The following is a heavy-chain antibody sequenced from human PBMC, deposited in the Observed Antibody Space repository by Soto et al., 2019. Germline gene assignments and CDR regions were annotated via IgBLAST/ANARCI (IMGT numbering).Heavy chain of an antibody. CDR1: GGSIGSYY. CDR3: ARDQNGSPYFDY. V-gene: IGHV4-59*01. J-gene: IGHJ4*02. CDR2: GFHSGIT. Sequence: QVQLQESGPGLVKPSETLSLTCTISGGSIGSYYWSWIRQPPGKGLEWIGYGFHSGITGYNPSLKSRVTISVDASKNLFSLKLSSVTAADAAVYYCARDQNGSPYFDYWGQGTLVTVSS. D-gene: IGHD1-26*01.